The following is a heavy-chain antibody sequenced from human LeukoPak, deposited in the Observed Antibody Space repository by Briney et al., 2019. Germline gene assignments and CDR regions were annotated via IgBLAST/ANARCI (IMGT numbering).Heavy chain of an antibody. CDR2: IYSGGST. CDR1: GFTVSSTY. J-gene: IGHJ5*02. V-gene: IGHV3-66*01. CDR3: AREREREIDP. Sequence: PGGSLRLSCAASGFTVSSTYMSWVRQAPGKGLEWVSVIYSGGSTYYADSVKGRFTISRDNSKNTLYLQMNSLRVEDTAVYYCAREREREIDPWGQRTLVTLSS. D-gene: IGHD1-1*01.